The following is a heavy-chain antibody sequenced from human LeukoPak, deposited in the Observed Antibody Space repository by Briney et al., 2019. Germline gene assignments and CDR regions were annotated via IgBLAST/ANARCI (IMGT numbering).Heavy chain of an antibody. J-gene: IGHJ4*02. CDR1: GFTFSSYA. CDR2: IAHHGSNK. Sequence: GGSLRLSCATSGFTFSSYAMHWVRQGPGKGLEWVAYIAHHGSNKYYADSVKGRFTISRDNSKRTLYLQMNNLRADDTAVYYCAKDGSWSCTDWGQGALVTVSS. D-gene: IGHD2-8*02. CDR3: AKDGSWSCTD. V-gene: IGHV3-30*02.